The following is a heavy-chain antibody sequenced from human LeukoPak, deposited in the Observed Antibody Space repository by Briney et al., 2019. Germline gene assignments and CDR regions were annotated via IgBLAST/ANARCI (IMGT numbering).Heavy chain of an antibody. V-gene: IGHV1-18*01. D-gene: IGHD6-13*01. CDR1: GYTFTSYG. J-gene: IGHJ4*02. CDR3: ARDRNIAAAGTGDY. CDR2: ISAYNGNT. Sequence: ASVKVSCKASGYTFTSYGISWVRRAPGQGLEWMGWISAYNGNTNYAQKLQGRVTMTTDTSTSTAYMELRSLRSDDTAVYYCARDRNIAAAGTGDYWGQGTLVTVSS.